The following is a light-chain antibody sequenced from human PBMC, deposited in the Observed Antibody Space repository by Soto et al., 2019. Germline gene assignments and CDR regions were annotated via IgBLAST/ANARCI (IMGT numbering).Light chain of an antibody. CDR1: QSVFFTSNNKNQ. V-gene: IGKV4-1*01. CDR2: WAS. CDR3: QQYYDTPGLT. Sequence: DIVMTQSPDSLAVSLGERATINCKSSQSVFFTSNNKNQLAWYQQKPGQPPRLLIYWASTRESGVPDRFSGSGSGTDFTLTISSLQAEDVAVYYCQQYYDTPGLTFGGGTKVDIK. J-gene: IGKJ4*01.